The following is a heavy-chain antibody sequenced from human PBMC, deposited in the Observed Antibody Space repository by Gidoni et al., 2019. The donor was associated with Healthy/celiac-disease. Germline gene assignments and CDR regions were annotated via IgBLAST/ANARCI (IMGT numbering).Heavy chain of an antibody. CDR1: GGSISSGGYY. Sequence: QVQLQESGPGLVKSSQTLSLTCTVSGGSISSGGYYWSWIRQHPGKGLEWIGYIYYSGSTYYNPSLKSRVTISVDTSKNQFSLKLSSVTAADTAVYYCASEYDFWSGYPVYGMDVWGQGTTVTVSS. J-gene: IGHJ6*02. CDR2: IYYSGST. V-gene: IGHV4-31*03. D-gene: IGHD3-3*01. CDR3: ASEYDFWSGYPVYGMDV.